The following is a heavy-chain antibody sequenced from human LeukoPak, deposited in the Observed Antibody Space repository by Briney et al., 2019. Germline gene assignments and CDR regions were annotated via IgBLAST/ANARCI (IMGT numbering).Heavy chain of an antibody. Sequence: GASLKISCRGSGYEFTNYWIAWVRRMPGKGLEWMGIVYPADSDTRYSPSFQGQVTMSADKSISTAYLQWNSLKASDTAMYYCARQDIAARPPDAYWGQGTLVTVSS. V-gene: IGHV5-51*01. CDR3: ARQDIAARPPDAY. D-gene: IGHD6-6*01. CDR1: GYEFTNYW. J-gene: IGHJ4*02. CDR2: VYPADSDT.